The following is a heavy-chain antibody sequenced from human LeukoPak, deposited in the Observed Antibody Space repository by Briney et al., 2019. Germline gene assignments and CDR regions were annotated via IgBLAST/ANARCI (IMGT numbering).Heavy chain of an antibody. CDR2: IYSDGNKN. Sequence: KSGGSLRLSCAASGFTFSSYGMHWARQAPGKGLEWLAVIYSDGNKNYYAGSVKGRFTISRDNSKDTLYLQVNSLRAEDTAVYHCARDSGGGSCFYFDNWGRGTLVTVSS. D-gene: IGHD2-15*01. CDR1: GFTFSSYG. CDR3: ARDSGGGSCFYFDN. V-gene: IGHV3-33*08. J-gene: IGHJ4*02.